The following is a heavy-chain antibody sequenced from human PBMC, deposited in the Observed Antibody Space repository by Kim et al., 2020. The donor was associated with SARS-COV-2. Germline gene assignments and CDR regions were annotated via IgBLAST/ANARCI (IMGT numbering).Heavy chain of an antibody. J-gene: IGHJ4*02. CDR3: ARESVGVFLEWLSLRSYYFDY. D-gene: IGHD3-3*01. CDR1: GDSVSSNSAA. CDR2: TYYRSKWYN. Sequence: SQTLSLTCAISGDSVSSNSAAWNWIRQSPSRGLEWLGRTYYRSKWYNDYAVSVKSRITINPDTSKNQFSLQLNSVTPEDTAVYYCARESVGVFLEWLSLRSYYFDYWGQGTLVTVSS. V-gene: IGHV6-1*01.